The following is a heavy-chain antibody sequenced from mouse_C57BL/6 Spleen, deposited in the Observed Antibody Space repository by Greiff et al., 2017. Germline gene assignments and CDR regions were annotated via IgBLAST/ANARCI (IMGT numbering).Heavy chain of an antibody. CDR1: GYAFSSYW. V-gene: IGHV1-80*01. D-gene: IGHD2-4*01. J-gene: IGHJ2*01. CDR3: ARGDYDDY. CDR2: IYPGDGDT. Sequence: LKQSGASVKISCKASGYAFSSYWMNWVKQRPGKGLEWIGQIYPGDGDTNYNGKFKGKATLTADKSSSTAYMQLSSLTSEDSAVYFCARGDYDDYWGQGTTLTVSS.